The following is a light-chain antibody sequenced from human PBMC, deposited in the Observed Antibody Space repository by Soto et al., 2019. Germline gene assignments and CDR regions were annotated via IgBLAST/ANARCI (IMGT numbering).Light chain of an antibody. Sequence: DIQMTQSPSSLSASVGDRVTITCRASQSISSYLNWYQQKPGKVPKLLIYAASSLQSGVPSRFSGSGSGTDFTLTISSLQPEDFATYYCQQSYSTPQFGQGTKVDI. CDR1: QSISSY. J-gene: IGKJ1*01. CDR3: QQSYSTPQ. V-gene: IGKV1-39*01. CDR2: AAS.